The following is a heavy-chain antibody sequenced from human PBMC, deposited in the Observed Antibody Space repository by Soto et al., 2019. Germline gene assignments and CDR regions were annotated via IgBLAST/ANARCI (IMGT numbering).Heavy chain of an antibody. J-gene: IGHJ4*02. CDR2: IIPIFGTA. CDR3: ARERGVATIDENFDY. Sequence: SVKVSRKASGGTFSSYAISWVRQAPGQGLEWMGGIIPIFGTANYAQKFQGRVTITADESTSTAYMELSSLRSEDTAVYYCARERGVATIDENFDYWGQGTLVTVSS. D-gene: IGHD5-12*01. CDR1: GGTFSSYA. V-gene: IGHV1-69*13.